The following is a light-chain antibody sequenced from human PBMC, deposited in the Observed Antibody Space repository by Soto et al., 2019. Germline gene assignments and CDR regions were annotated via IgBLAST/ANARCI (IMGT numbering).Light chain of an antibody. V-gene: IGLV2-8*01. Sequence: QSALTQPPSASGSPGQSVTISCTGTSSDVGAYIFVSWYQQHPGKAPKLMVYDVNRRPPGVPDRFFGSKSGNTASLTVSGLQAEDEAEYYCGSYTTSSNYVFGTGTKVTVL. J-gene: IGLJ1*01. CDR2: DVN. CDR1: SSDVGAYIF. CDR3: GSYTTSSNYV.